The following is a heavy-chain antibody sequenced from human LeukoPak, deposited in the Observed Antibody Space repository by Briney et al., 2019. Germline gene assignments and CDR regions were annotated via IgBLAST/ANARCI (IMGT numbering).Heavy chain of an antibody. Sequence: GGSLRLSCATSGFTFRSDGMHWVRQAPGKGLEWVAVIWSNGKNNYYTDSVKGRFTISRDNSKSMLYLQMNSLRAEDTALYYCVKEKGPFDGFDIWGQGTMVTVSS. CDR1: GFTFRSDG. V-gene: IGHV3-33*06. J-gene: IGHJ3*02. CDR3: VKEKGPFDGFDI. CDR2: IWSNGKNN.